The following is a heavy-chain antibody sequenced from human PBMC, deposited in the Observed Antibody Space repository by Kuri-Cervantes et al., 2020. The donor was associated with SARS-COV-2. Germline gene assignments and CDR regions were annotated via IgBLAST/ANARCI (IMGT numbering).Heavy chain of an antibody. D-gene: IGHD6-19*01. CDR3: TTDRSSGWPFDY. Sequence: ASVKVSCKASGGTFSSYAISWVRQAPGQGLEWMGIINPSGGSTSYAQKFQGRVTMTRDTSTSTAYMELSRLRSEDTAVYYCTTDRSSGWPFDYWGQGTLVTVSS. CDR2: INPSGGST. CDR1: GGTFSSYA. J-gene: IGHJ4*02. V-gene: IGHV1-46*03.